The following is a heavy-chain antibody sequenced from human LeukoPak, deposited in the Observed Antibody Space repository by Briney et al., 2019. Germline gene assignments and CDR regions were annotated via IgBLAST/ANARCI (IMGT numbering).Heavy chain of an antibody. CDR2: MNPNSGNT. J-gene: IGHJ6*02. CDR1: GYTFTSYD. Sequence: ASVKVSCKASGYTFTSYDINWVRQATGQGLEWMGWMNPNSGNTGYAQKFQGRVTMTRNTSISTAYMELSSLRSEDTAVYYCARGSGYYYGMDVWGQGTTVTVPS. D-gene: IGHD3-10*01. V-gene: IGHV1-8*01. CDR3: ARGSGYYYGMDV.